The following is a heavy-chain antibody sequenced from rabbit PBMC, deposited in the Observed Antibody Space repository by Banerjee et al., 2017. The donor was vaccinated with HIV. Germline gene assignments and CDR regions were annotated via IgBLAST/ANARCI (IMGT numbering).Heavy chain of an antibody. V-gene: IGHV1S40*01. J-gene: IGHJ6*01. CDR2: INTGDGST. Sequence: QSLEESGGDLVKPGASLTLTCKASGFTLSSSYWIYWVRQAPGKGLEWIGCINTGDGSTYYASWAKGRFTISKTSSTTVTLQMTSLTAADTATYFCARGGDWGTRLDLWGPGTLVTV. CDR1: GFTLSSSYW. D-gene: IGHD3-1*01. CDR3: ARGGDWGTRLDL.